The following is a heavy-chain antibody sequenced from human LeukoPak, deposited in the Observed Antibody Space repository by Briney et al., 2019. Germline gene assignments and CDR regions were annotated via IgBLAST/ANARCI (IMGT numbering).Heavy chain of an antibody. J-gene: IGHJ6*02. V-gene: IGHV4-59*02. CDR1: GDSVTTYY. CDR3: ARDGSNWSNDYYHGVDV. D-gene: IGHD4-11*01. CDR2: VYYSGSA. Sequence: SETLSLTCTVSGDSVTTYYWSWIRQPPGKGLEWLGYVYYSGSATYNPSLKSRVTISVDTSKNQFSLRLSSVTAADTAVYYCARDGSNWSNDYYHGVDVWGQGTTVTVSS.